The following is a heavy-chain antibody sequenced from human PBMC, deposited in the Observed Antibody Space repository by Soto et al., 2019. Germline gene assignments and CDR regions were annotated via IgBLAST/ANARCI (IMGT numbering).Heavy chain of an antibody. CDR2: MYNSGST. D-gene: IGHD6-19*01. Sequence: QVQLQESGPGLVKPSETLSLTCTVSGGSVSSGSYYWSWIRQPPGKGLDWIGYMYNSGSTNYNPSLKSRVILSVGTSKNQFSLKLSSVTAADTAVYYCARVSSGWYYFDYWGQGTLVTVSS. J-gene: IGHJ4*02. CDR1: GGSVSSGSYY. V-gene: IGHV4-61*01. CDR3: ARVSSGWYYFDY.